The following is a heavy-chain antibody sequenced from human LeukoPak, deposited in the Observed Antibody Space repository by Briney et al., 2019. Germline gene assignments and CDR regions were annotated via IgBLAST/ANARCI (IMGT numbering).Heavy chain of an antibody. J-gene: IGHJ4*02. CDR2: ITFNRGDK. Sequence: PGRSLRLSCAPSGCKLDVYAMYWVRHAPGESLEWVSGITFNRGDKTYADSGRGRFTISRDNAKNSLYLQMNSLRVEDTAFYYCANMATPTEYWGEGTLVSVSS. CDR1: GCKLDVYA. D-gene: IGHD5-24*01. CDR3: ANMATPTEY. V-gene: IGHV3-9*01.